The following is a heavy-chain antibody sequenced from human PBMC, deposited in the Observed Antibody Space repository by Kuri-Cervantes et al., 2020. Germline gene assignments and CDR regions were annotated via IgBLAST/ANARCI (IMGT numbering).Heavy chain of an antibody. CDR2: VRNKASSYTT. J-gene: IGHJ4*02. D-gene: IGHD2-15*01. CDR3: PRVDCSGGSCYIY. CDR1: GFTFSDHY. V-gene: IGHV3-72*01. Sequence: SLKISCAASGFTFSDHYMDWVRQAPGKGLEWVGRVRNKASSYTTEYAASVKGRFTISRDDSKNSVYLQMNSLETEDTAVYYCPRVDCSGGSCYIYWGQGSLVTVSS.